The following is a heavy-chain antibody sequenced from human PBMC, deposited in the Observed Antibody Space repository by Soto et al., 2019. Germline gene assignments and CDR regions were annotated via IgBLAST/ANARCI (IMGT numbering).Heavy chain of an antibody. V-gene: IGHV1-69*02. Sequence: QVQLVQSGAEVKKPGSSVKVSCKASGGTFSSYTISWVRQAPGQGLEWMGRIIPILGIANYAQKFQGRVTITADKSTSTAYMELSSLRSEDTAVYYCASVYTVVTQFGAFDIWGQGTMVTVSS. CDR1: GGTFSSYT. D-gene: IGHD2-21*02. CDR3: ASVYTVVTQFGAFDI. J-gene: IGHJ3*02. CDR2: IIPILGIA.